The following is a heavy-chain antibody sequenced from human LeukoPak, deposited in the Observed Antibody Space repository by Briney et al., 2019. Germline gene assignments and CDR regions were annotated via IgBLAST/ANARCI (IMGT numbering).Heavy chain of an antibody. D-gene: IGHD3-9*01. Sequence: GASVKVSCKASGYTFTSYGISWVRQAPGQVLEWMGWISAYNGNTNYAQKLQGRVTMTTDTSTSTAYMELRSLRSDDTAVYYCASSRYYDILTGYPDYYGMDVWGQGTTVTVSS. CDR1: GYTFTSYG. CDR2: ISAYNGNT. J-gene: IGHJ6*02. V-gene: IGHV1-18*01. CDR3: ASSRYYDILTGYPDYYGMDV.